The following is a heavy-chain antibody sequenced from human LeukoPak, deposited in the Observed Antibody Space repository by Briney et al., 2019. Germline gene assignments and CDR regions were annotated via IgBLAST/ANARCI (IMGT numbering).Heavy chain of an antibody. CDR1: GYPFTTYD. Sequence: ASVKVSCKASGYPFTTYDINWVRQAPGQGLEWVAWMNPNSGGTVYAQKFQGRVTITADKSTSTAYMELSSLRSEDTAVYYCARSGYDSSGYDAFDIWGQGTMVTVSS. J-gene: IGHJ3*02. CDR2: MNPNSGGT. D-gene: IGHD3-22*01. V-gene: IGHV1-8*01. CDR3: ARSGYDSSGYDAFDI.